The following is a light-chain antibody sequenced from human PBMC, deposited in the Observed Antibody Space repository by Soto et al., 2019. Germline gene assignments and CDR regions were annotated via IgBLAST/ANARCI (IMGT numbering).Light chain of an antibody. CDR1: QSVSSN. J-gene: IGKJ1*01. Sequence: ELGMTRSPGTLSVSPGERATLSCMASQSVSSNLAGYQQKPCQAPSLLLDGASTRATGILARFSGSGSGTDFTLTISSPQSEDFAVYYCQQYNSWQWTSGQGTKVEIK. V-gene: IGKV3-15*01. CDR2: GAS. CDR3: QQYNSWQWT.